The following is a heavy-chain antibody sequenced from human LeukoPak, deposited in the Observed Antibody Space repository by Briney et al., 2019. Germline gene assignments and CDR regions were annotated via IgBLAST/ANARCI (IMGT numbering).Heavy chain of an antibody. D-gene: IGHD2-15*01. V-gene: IGHV1-69*05. CDR3: ASALGYCSGGSCYSSGQPYDY. CDR2: IIPIFGTA. CDR1: GGTFSSYA. J-gene: IGHJ4*02. Sequence: ASVKVSCKXSGGTFSSYAISWVRQAPGQGLEWMGRIIPIFGTANYAQKFQGRVTITTDESTSTAYMDLNNLRSEDTAVYYCASALGYCSGGSCYSSGQPYDYWGQGTLVTVSS.